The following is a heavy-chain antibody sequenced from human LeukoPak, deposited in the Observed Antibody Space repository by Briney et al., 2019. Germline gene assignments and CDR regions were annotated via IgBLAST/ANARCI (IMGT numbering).Heavy chain of an antibody. Sequence: ASVKVSCKASGYTFTSYGISWVRQAPGQGLEWMGWISAYNGNTNYAQKLQGRVTMTTYTSTSTAYMELRSLRSDDTAVYYCARSTMIVVAPRYFDLWGRGTLVTVSS. CDR1: GYTFTSYG. CDR3: ARSTMIVVAPRYFDL. V-gene: IGHV1-18*01. D-gene: IGHD3-22*01. J-gene: IGHJ2*01. CDR2: ISAYNGNT.